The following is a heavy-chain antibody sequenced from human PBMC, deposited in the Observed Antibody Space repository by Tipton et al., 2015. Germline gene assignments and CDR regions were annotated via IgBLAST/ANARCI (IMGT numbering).Heavy chain of an antibody. V-gene: IGHV6-1*01. Sequence: LVKPTQTLSLTCDISGDSVSSSTSAWNWIRQSPSRGLEWLGRTYYRSKWYYEYSISVKSRVTVTPDTSKNQFSLHLNSVTPEDTAVYYCARRATGGYYFDYWGQGTLVTVSS. CDR1: GDSVSSSTSA. J-gene: IGHJ4*02. CDR3: ARRATGGYYFDY. D-gene: IGHD1-14*01. CDR2: TYYRSKWYY.